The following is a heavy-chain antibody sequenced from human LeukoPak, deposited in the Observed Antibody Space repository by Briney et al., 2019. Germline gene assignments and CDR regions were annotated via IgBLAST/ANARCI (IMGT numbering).Heavy chain of an antibody. J-gene: IGHJ4*02. CDR2: ISGSGGST. V-gene: IGHV3-23*01. Sequence: GGSLRLSCAASGFTFSSYAMSWVRQAPGKGLEWVSAISGSGGSTYYADSVKGRFTISRDNSKNTLYLQMNSLRAEDTAVYYCAKEIIRIAVAGMTKNFDYWGQGTLVTVCS. D-gene: IGHD6-19*01. CDR3: AKEIIRIAVAGMTKNFDY. CDR1: GFTFSSYA.